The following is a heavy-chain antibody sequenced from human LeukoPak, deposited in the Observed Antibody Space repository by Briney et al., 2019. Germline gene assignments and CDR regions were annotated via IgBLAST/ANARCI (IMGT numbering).Heavy chain of an antibody. CDR2: IYSGGST. D-gene: IGHD1-26*01. CDR1: GFTVSSNY. CDR3: ASDDSGSYSQSAYYYYYMGV. J-gene: IGHJ6*03. V-gene: IGHV3-66*02. Sequence: GGSLRLSCAASGFTVSSNYMSWVRQAPGGGLEWVSVIYSGGSTYYADSVKGRFSISRDNSKNTLYLQMNSLRPEDTAVYYCASDDSGSYSQSAYYYYYMGVWGKGTTVTVSS.